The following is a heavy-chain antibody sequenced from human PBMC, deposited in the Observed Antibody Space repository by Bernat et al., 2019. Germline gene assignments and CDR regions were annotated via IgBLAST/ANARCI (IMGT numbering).Heavy chain of an antibody. Sequence: EVQLVQSGAEVKKPGESLRISCKGSGYSFTSYWISWVRQMPGKGLEWMGRIDPRDSYTNYSPSFQGHVTISADKSISTAYLQWSSLKASDTAMYYCARLITGYCSGGRCYESNAFDIWGQGTMVTVSS. CDR2: IDPRDSYT. V-gene: IGHV5-10-1*03. CDR1: GYSFTSYW. D-gene: IGHD2-15*01. CDR3: ARLITGYCSGGRCYESNAFDI. J-gene: IGHJ3*02.